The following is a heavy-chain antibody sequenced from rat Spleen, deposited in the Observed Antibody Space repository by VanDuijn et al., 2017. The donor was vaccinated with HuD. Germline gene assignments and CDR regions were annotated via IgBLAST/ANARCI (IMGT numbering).Heavy chain of an antibody. CDR1: GFSLISYA. J-gene: IGHJ3*01. Sequence: QVQLKESGPGLVQSSQTLSLTCTVSGFSLISYAVNWIRQPPGKGLAWMGGIWGDGSTNYNSALKSRLRISRDTSKSKVFLKMNSLQTDDTVIYFCARSYGGYTSNWFPYWGQGTLVTVSS. CDR2: IWGDGST. D-gene: IGHD1-11*01. CDR3: ARSYGGYTSNWFPY. V-gene: IGHV2-13*01.